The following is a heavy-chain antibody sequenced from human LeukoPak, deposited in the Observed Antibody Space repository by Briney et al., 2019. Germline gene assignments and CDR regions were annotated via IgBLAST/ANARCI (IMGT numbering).Heavy chain of an antibody. CDR3: ARKYYDFWSGHSLNHYWYFDL. CDR2: IYYSGST. J-gene: IGHJ2*01. V-gene: IGHV4-61*05. CDR1: GGSISSSSYY. Sequence: KTSETLSLTCTVSGGSISSSSYYWGWIRQPPGKGLEWIGYIYYSGSTNYNPSLKSRVTISVDTSKNQFSLRLSSVTAADTAVYYCARKYYDFWSGHSLNHYWYFDLWGRGTLVTVSS. D-gene: IGHD3-3*01.